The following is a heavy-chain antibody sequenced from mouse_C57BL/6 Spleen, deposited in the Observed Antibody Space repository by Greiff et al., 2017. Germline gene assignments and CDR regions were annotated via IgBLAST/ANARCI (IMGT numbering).Heavy chain of an antibody. J-gene: IGHJ1*03. Sequence: QVQLKQPGAELVRPGTSVKLSCKASGYTFTSYWMHWVKQRPGQGLEWIGVIDPSDSYTNYNQKFKGKATLTVDTSSSTAYMQLSSLTSEDSAVYYCARVHDDYVYWYFDVWGKGTTLTVSS. D-gene: IGHD2-4*01. V-gene: IGHV1-59*01. CDR3: ARVHDDYVYWYFDV. CDR1: GYTFTSYW. CDR2: IDPSDSYT.